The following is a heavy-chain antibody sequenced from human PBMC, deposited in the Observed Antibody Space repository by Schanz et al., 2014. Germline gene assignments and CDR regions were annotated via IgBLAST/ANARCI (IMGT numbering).Heavy chain of an antibody. J-gene: IGHJ6*02. V-gene: IGHV4-39*07. D-gene: IGHD2-8*02. CDR3: ARDSLRGATGGYGMDV. Sequence: QLQLQESGPGLVKPSETLSLTCTVSGGSISSSNYYWGWIRQPPGKGLEWIESIYYSGSTYYNPSFKSRVTTSGDTSKTQFSLKLSSVTAADTAVYYCARDSLRGATGGYGMDVWGQGTTXTVSS. CDR1: GGSISSSNYY. CDR2: IYYSGST.